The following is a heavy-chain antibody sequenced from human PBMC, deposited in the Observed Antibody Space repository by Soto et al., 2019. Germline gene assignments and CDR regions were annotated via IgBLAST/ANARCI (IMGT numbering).Heavy chain of an antibody. V-gene: IGHV4-4*07. J-gene: IGHJ4*02. CDR3: ARARFGETILFDY. CDR2: IYSSGST. Sequence: QVQLQESGPGLVKPSETLSLTCTVSGGSITFFHLSCLRQPAGKGLEWIGRIYSSGSTVYNPSLKSRVTMSVDTSTNQVSLKLNSVTAADTAVYYCARARFGETILFDYWGQGTLVTVSS. CDR1: GGSITFFH. D-gene: IGHD3-10*02.